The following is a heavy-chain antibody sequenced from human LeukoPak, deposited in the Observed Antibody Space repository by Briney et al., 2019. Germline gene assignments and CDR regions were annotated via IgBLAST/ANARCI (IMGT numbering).Heavy chain of an antibody. CDR1: GGTFSSYA. CDR3: ARDNYDSSGYYYPTHY. CDR2: IIPIFGTA. V-gene: IGHV1-69*13. Sequence: ASVKVSCKASGGTFSSYAISWVRQAPGQELEWMGGIIPIFGTANYAQKFQGRVTITADESTSTAYMELSSLRSEDTAVYYCARDNYDSSGYYYPTHYWGQGTLVTVSS. J-gene: IGHJ4*02. D-gene: IGHD3-22*01.